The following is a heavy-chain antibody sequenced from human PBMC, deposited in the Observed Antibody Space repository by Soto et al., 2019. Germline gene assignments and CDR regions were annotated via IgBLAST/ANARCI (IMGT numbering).Heavy chain of an antibody. Sequence: GESLKISCKGSGYSFTSYWIGWVRQMPGKGLEWMGIIYPGDSDTRYSPSFQGQVTISADKSISTAYLQWSSLKASDTAMCYCARPSRFGYSSSFPPTDYYYGMDVWGQGTTVTVSS. V-gene: IGHV5-51*01. CDR3: ARPSRFGYSSSFPPTDYYYGMDV. CDR1: GYSFTSYW. D-gene: IGHD6-6*01. CDR2: IYPGDSDT. J-gene: IGHJ6*02.